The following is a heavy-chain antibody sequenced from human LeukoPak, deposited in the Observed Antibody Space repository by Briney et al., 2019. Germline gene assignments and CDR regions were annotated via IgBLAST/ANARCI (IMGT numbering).Heavy chain of an antibody. Sequence: ASVKVSCKASGYTFTGYYMHWVRQAPGQGLEWMGWINPNSGGTNNAQKFQGRVTMTRDTSISTAYMELSRLRSDDTAVYYCARAPYYYDSSGLFQHWGQGTLVTVSP. CDR1: GYTFTGYY. D-gene: IGHD3-22*01. CDR3: ARAPYYYDSSGLFQH. CDR2: INPNSGGT. V-gene: IGHV1-2*02. J-gene: IGHJ1*01.